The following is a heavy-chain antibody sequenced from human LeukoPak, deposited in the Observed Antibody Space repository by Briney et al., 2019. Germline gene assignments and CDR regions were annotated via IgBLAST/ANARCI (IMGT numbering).Heavy chain of an antibody. D-gene: IGHD2-8*01. V-gene: IGHV5-51*01. CDR3: TRKGYAFDY. CDR1: GYIFTSYW. Sequence: GASLKISCKVSGYIFTSYWFGWVRQMPGKGLEWMGIIYPGDSDTRYSPSFQGQVTISVDKSISPAYLQGSSLKASDTAMYYCTRKGYAFDYWGQGTLLTVSS. CDR2: IYPGDSDT. J-gene: IGHJ4*02.